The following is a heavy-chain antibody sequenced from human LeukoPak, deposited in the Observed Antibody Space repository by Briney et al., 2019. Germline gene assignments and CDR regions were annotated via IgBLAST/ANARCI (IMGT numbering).Heavy chain of an antibody. Sequence: GGSLRLSCAASGFTFSSYSMNWVRQAPGKGLEWVSSISSRSSYIYYADSVKGRFTISRDNAKNSLYLQMNSLRAEDTAVYYCARDLGGSIVVVPAAMKTRGALDIWGHGTMVTVSS. J-gene: IGHJ3*02. CDR1: GFTFSSYS. CDR3: ARDLGGSIVVVPAAMKTRGALDI. D-gene: IGHD2-2*01. CDR2: ISSRSSYI. V-gene: IGHV3-21*01.